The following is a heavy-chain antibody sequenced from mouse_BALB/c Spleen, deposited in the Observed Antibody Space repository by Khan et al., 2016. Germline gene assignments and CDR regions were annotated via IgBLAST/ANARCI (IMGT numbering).Heavy chain of an antibody. Sequence: EVQLQESGPGLVKPSQSLSLTCTVTGYSITSNYAWNWIRQFPGNKLEWMGYISFSGSTSYNPSLKSRIYITRAPPKTQFFLQLSSVTTEDTATYYCARQHYGNSFHWYFHGWGAGTTVTVSS. D-gene: IGHD1-1*01. CDR3: ARQHYGNSFHWYFHG. CDR1: GYSITSNYA. CDR2: ISFSGST. J-gene: IGHJ1*01. V-gene: IGHV3-2*02.